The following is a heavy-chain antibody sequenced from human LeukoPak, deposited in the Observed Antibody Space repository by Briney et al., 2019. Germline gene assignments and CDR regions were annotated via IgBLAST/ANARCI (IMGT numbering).Heavy chain of an antibody. CDR1: GLTFNNAW. CDR3: TTQYGSGSIY. D-gene: IGHD3-10*01. J-gene: IGHJ4*02. V-gene: IGHV3-15*01. Sequence: GGSLRLSCIASGLTFNNAWMNWVRQAPGNGLEWVGRIRSKTDGGTINYAAPVKGRFIISRDDSENTLYLQMNSLKSEDTAVYYCTTQYGSGSIYWGQGTLVTVSS. CDR2: IRSKTDGGTI.